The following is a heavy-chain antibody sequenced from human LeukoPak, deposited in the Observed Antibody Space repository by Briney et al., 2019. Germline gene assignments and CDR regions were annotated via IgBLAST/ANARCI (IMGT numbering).Heavy chain of an antibody. CDR1: GFTFSSHW. CDR3: ARGGRPPEALGDTFGM. CDR2: IYSDGNSP. J-gene: IGHJ3*02. Sequence: QPGGSLRLSCAASGFTFSSHWMHWVRQAPGKGLVWVSRIYSDGNSPTYADSVKGRFTLSRDNAKNTPYLQMNSLRAEDTAVYYCARGGRPPEALGDTFGMWGQGTIVTVSS. V-gene: IGHV3-74*01. D-gene: IGHD1-26*01.